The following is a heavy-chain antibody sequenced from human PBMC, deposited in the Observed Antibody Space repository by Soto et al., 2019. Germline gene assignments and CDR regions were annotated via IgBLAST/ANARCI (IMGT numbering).Heavy chain of an antibody. D-gene: IGHD3-22*01. J-gene: IGHJ4*02. CDR1: GGSISSGGYY. CDR3: ARDSPHDYYDSSGYRV. Sequence: QVQLQESGPGLVKPSQTLSLTCTVSGGSISSGGYYWSWIRQHPGKGLEWIGYIYDSGSTYYNPSLKSRVTISVDTSKNQFSLKLSSVTAADTAVYYCARDSPHDYYDSSGYRVRGQGTLVTVSS. V-gene: IGHV4-31*03. CDR2: IYDSGST.